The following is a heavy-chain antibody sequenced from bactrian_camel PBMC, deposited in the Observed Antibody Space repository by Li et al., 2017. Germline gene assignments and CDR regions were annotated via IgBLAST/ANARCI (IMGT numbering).Heavy chain of an antibody. CDR1: GYTYG. V-gene: IGHV3S40*01. Sequence: EVQLVESGGDSVQAGGSLRLSCAVSGYTYGMAWFRQTPGKEREGLAQVYTGADDIYYADSVKGRFTFALDLRKDTVYLQMNNLTVDDTAMYYCAAGPAGQYCYRGDVRPSGFGYWGRGPRSPSP. J-gene: IGHJ4*01. D-gene: IGHD2*01. CDR2: VYTGADDI.